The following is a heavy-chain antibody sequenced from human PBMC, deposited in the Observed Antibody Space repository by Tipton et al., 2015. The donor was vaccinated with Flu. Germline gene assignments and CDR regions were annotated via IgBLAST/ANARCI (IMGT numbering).Heavy chain of an antibody. D-gene: IGHD7-27*01. Sequence: SLRLFCAASGFRFSIYWMAWVRQAPGKGLEWVATMDQDGSENFYLDSVKGRFTISRDNAKNSLYLQMNSLTADDTALYYCARTDWGSLDFWGQGTLVTVSS. CDR3: ARTDWGSLDF. CDR1: GFRFSIYW. CDR2: MDQDGSEN. V-gene: IGHV3-7*01. J-gene: IGHJ4*02.